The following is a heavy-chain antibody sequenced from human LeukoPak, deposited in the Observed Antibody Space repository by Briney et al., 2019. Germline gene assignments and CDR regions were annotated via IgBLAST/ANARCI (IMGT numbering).Heavy chain of an antibody. CDR1: GYTFTGYY. J-gene: IGHJ5*02. V-gene: IGHV1-2*06. CDR2: INPNSGGT. Sequence: ASVKVSCKASGYTFTGYYMHWVRQAPGQGLEWMGRINPNSGGTNYAQKFQGRVTMTRDTSISTAYMELSRLRSDDTAVYYCARGMGDYYDSSGYPEFGPWGQGTLVTVSS. CDR3: ARGMGDYYDSSGYPEFGP. D-gene: IGHD3-22*01.